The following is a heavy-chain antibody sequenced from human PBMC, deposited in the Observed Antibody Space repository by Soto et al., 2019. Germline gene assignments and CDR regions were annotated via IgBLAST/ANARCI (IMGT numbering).Heavy chain of an antibody. D-gene: IGHD6-19*01. CDR1: GGSISSGGYY. CDR2: IYYSGST. J-gene: IGHJ5*02. CDR3: ARVLGGWYVGGNWFDP. Sequence: QVQLQESGPGLVKPSQTLSLTCTVSGGSISSGGYYWSWIRQHPGKGLEWIGYIYYSGSTYYNPSLKSRVTISVDTSKHQFALKLSSVTAADTAVYYCARVLGGWYVGGNWFDPWGQGTLVTVSS. V-gene: IGHV4-31*03.